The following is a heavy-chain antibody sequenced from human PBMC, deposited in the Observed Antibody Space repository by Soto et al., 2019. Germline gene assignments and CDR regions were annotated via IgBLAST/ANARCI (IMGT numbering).Heavy chain of an antibody. CDR1: GFSLSTTGVG. V-gene: IGHV2-5*02. D-gene: IGHD3-10*01. CDR3: ARSLWFGELH. J-gene: IGHJ4*02. Sequence: QITLKESGPTLVKPTQTLTLTCSFSGFSLSTTGVGVGWIRQSPGKALEWLAIIYWDNEKRYSPSLKSRVTITTDTSKNQVVLTVTNMDPVDTGTYYCARSLWFGELHWGQGDLVTVSS. CDR2: IYWDNEK.